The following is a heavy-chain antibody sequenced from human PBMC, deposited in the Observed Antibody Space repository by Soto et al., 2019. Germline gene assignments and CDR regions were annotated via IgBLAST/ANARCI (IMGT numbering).Heavy chain of an antibody. CDR2: IYHSGST. J-gene: IGHJ5*02. CDR1: GYSIRIWFY. V-gene: IGHV4-38-2*01. Sequence: SDTLYLTCAVSGYSIRIWFYWGRIRHPPGKGLEWIGSIYHSGSTYYNPSLKSRVTISVDTSKNQFSLKLSSVTAADTAVYYCARLTYYYDSSGYYPAWFDPWGQGTLVT. D-gene: IGHD3-22*01. CDR3: ARLTYYYDSSGYYPAWFDP.